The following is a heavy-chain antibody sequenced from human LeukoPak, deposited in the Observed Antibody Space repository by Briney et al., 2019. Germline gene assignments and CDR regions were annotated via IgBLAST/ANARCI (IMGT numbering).Heavy chain of an antibody. J-gene: IGHJ4*02. V-gene: IGHV3-30*02. CDR3: AALHTGTFVDY. CDR2: IRYDGITK. Sequence: PGGSLRLSRAASGFSFSGYGMHWVRQVPGKGLEWVAFIRYDGITKFYIDSVKGRFAISRDNSKNTLSLQMNSLRTEDTAVYYCAALHTGTFVDYWGQGTLVTVSS. D-gene: IGHD4-17*01. CDR1: GFSFSGYG.